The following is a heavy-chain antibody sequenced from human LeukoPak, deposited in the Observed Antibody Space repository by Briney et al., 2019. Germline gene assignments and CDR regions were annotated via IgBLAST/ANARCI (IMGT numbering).Heavy chain of an antibody. CDR2: IIPIFGTA. V-gene: IGHV1-69*13. D-gene: IGHD1-26*01. CDR3: AKEKWEPPYFYFGMDV. Sequence: SVKVSCTASGGTFSSYAISWVRQAPGQGLEWMGGIIPIFGTANYAQKFQGRVTITADESTSTAYMELSSLRYDDTAVYYCAKEKWEPPYFYFGMDVWGQGTTVTVSS. J-gene: IGHJ6*02. CDR1: GGTFSSYA.